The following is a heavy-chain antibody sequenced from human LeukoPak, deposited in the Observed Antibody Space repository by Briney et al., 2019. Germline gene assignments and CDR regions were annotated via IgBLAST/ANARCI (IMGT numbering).Heavy chain of an antibody. Sequence: GGSLRLSCAASGFTFSSYGMHWVRQAPGKGLEWVAVISYDGSNKYYADSVKGRFTISRDNSKNTLYLQMNSLRAEDTAVYYCAKDGSSGWYGYYFDHWGQGTLVTVSS. CDR2: ISYDGSNK. J-gene: IGHJ4*02. CDR3: AKDGSSGWYGYYFDH. V-gene: IGHV3-30*18. D-gene: IGHD6-19*01. CDR1: GFTFSSYG.